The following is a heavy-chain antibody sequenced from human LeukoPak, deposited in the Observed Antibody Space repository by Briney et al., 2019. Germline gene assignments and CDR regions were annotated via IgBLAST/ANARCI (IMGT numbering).Heavy chain of an antibody. CDR1: GGSISSYY. CDR2: IYYSGST. J-gene: IGHJ6*04. Sequence: SETLSLTRTVSGGSISSYYWSWIRQPPGKGLEWIGYIYYSGSTNYNPSLKSRVTISVDTSKNQFSLKLSSVTAADTAVYYCARDRIVVVPAAIAGYYYYYGMDVWGKGTTVTVSS. D-gene: IGHD2-2*01. CDR3: ARDRIVVVPAAIAGYYYYYGMDV. V-gene: IGHV4-59*01.